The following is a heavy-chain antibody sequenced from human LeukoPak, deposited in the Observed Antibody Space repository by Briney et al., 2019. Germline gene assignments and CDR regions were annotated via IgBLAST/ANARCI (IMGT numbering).Heavy chain of an antibody. CDR1: DGSISSGSYY. CDR2: IYTRGST. J-gene: IGHJ4*02. V-gene: IGHV4-61*02. D-gene: IGHD6-13*01. Sequence: SQTLSLTCTVSDGSISSGSYYWTWVRQPAGKGLEWIGRIYTRGSTTYNPSLQSRVTISLDTSKNLFSLNLRSVTAADTAVYYCARDDVGIAAAGGIYWGQGTLVTVSS. CDR3: ARDDVGIAAAGGIY.